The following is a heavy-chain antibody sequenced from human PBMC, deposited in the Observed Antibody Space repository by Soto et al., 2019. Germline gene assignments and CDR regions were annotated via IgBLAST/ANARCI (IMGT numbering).Heavy chain of an antibody. D-gene: IGHD2-15*01. CDR1: GYTFTSYG. CDR3: ARAIGGCDIWSGGSCYSDY. Sequence: QVQLVQSEAEVKKPGASVKVSCKASGYTFTSYGISWVRQAPGQGLEWMGWISVYNGDTNYAQKLQGRVTMTTDTSTSTAYMELRSLRSDDTAVYFCARAIGGCDIWSGGSCYSDYWGQGTLVTVSS. V-gene: IGHV1-18*04. CDR2: ISVYNGDT. J-gene: IGHJ4*02.